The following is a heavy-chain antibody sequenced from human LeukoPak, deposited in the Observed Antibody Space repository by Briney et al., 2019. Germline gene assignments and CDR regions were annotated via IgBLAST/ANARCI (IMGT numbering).Heavy chain of an antibody. CDR1: GYSFTSYW. J-gene: IGHJ3*02. V-gene: IGHV5-51*01. CDR2: IYPGDSDT. D-gene: IGHD3-22*01. CDR3: ATRGDSSGYRAFDI. Sequence: GASLQISCKGSGYSFTSYWIGWVRQLPGKGLEWMGIIYPGDSDTRYSPSFQGQVTISADKSISTAYLQWSSLKASDTAMYYCATRGDSSGYRAFDIWGQGTMVTVSS.